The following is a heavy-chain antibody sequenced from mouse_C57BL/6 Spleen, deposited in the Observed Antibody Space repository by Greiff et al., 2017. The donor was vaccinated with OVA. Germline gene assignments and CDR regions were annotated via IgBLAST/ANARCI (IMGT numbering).Heavy chain of an antibody. CDR2: IRNKANGYTT. CDR3: ARYHYDYGYYYAMDY. D-gene: IGHD2-4*01. Sequence: EVKLMESGGGLVQPGGSLSLSCAASGFTFTDYYMSWVRQPPGKALEWLGFIRNKANGYTTEYSASVKGRFTISRDNSQSILYLQMNALRAEDSATYYCARYHYDYGYYYAMDYWGQGTSVTVSS. V-gene: IGHV7-3*01. J-gene: IGHJ4*01. CDR1: GFTFTDYY.